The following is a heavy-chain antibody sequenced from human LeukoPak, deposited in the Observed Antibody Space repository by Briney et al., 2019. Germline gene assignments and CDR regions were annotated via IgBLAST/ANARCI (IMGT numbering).Heavy chain of an antibody. V-gene: IGHV1-2*02. CDR3: ARGGGYSSGWELDY. CDR1: GYTFNGHY. Sequence: AAMKVSCKASGYTFNGHYIYWVRQAPGQGLEGMGWIIPNSGDTHYAQNFQGRVTLTRDTSISTAYMELSRLTSDDTAVYYCARGGGYSSGWELDYWGQGTLVTVSS. D-gene: IGHD6-19*01. CDR2: IIPNSGDT. J-gene: IGHJ4*02.